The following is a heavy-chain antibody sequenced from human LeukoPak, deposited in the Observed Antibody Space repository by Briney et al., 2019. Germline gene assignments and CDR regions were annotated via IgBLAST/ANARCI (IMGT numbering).Heavy chain of an antibody. CDR2: IYYSGST. CDR3: ARDSRGYQTPWWY. Sequence: PSETLSLTCTVSGGSISSGGYYWSWIRQHPGKGLEWIGYIYYSGSTYNNPSLKSRVTISVDTSKNQFSLKLSSVTAADTAVYYCARDSRGYQTPWWYWGQGTLVTVSS. V-gene: IGHV4-31*03. D-gene: IGHD5-18*01. J-gene: IGHJ4*02. CDR1: GGSISSGGYY.